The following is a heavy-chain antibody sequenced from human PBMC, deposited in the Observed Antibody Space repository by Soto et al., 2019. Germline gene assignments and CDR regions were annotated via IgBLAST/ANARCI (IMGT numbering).Heavy chain of an antibody. CDR3: ARGKYYYGSGSYSHDAFDI. CDR2: ISAYNGNT. CDR1: GYTFTSYG. Sequence: QVQLVQSGAEVKKPGASVKVSCKASGYTFTSYGISWVRQAPGQGLEWMGWISAYNGNTNYAQKLQGRVTMTTDTSTSTAYRELRSLRSDDTAVYYCARGKYYYGSGSYSHDAFDIWGQGTMVTVSS. D-gene: IGHD3-10*01. J-gene: IGHJ3*02. V-gene: IGHV1-18*01.